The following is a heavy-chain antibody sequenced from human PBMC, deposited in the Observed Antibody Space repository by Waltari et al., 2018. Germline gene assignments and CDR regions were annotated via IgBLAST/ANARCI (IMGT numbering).Heavy chain of an antibody. V-gene: IGHV1-8*03. D-gene: IGHD3-10*01. CDR2: MKPNSGNT. CDR1: GYTFTRYD. J-gene: IGHJ6*02. Sequence: QVQLVQSGAEVKKPGASVKVSCKASGYTFTRYDINWVRQATGQGLEWMGWMKPNSGNTGYAQKFQGRVTITRNTSISTAYMELSSLRSEDTAVYYCARGQGFRVSYGMDVWGQGTTVTVSS. CDR3: ARGQGFRVSYGMDV.